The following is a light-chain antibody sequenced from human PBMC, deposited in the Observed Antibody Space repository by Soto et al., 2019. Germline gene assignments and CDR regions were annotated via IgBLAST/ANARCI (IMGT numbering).Light chain of an antibody. V-gene: IGKV3-11*01. CDR1: QSVSIY. CDR3: QQRVDWLT. J-gene: IGKJ4*01. Sequence: EIVLTQSPGTLSLSPGDRATLSCRASQSVSIYLAWYQQKPGQAPRLLIYDAANKVTGIPARFIGSGSGTDFTLTSSSVEPEDFAVYYCQQRVDWLTFGGGTKLEIK. CDR2: DAA.